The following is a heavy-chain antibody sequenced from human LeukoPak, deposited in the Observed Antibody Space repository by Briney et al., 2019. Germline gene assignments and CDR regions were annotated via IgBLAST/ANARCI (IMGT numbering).Heavy chain of an antibody. CDR3: ARDSSSSRAAYYYGMDV. CDR2: TYHSGSP. Sequence: PSETLSLTCTVSGYSISSGYWWGWIRQPPGKGLEWIGSTYHSGSPYYNPSLKSRVTISVDTSKNQFSLKLSSVTAADTAVYYCARDSSSSRAAYYYGMDVWGQGTTVTVSS. V-gene: IGHV4-38-2*02. D-gene: IGHD6-13*01. CDR1: GYSISSGYW. J-gene: IGHJ6*02.